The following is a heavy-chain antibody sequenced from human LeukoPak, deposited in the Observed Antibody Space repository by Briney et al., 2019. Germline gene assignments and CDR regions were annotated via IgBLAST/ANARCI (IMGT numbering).Heavy chain of an antibody. Sequence: SETLSLTCTVSGDSISSNYWSWIRQPAGKGLEWIGRIHTSGSTNYNPSLKSRVTMSVDTSKNQFSLKLSSVTAADTAVYYCARGRDSSGYYFDFWGQGTLVTVSS. CDR1: GDSISSNY. J-gene: IGHJ4*02. V-gene: IGHV4-4*07. D-gene: IGHD3-22*01. CDR3: ARGRDSSGYYFDF. CDR2: IHTSGST.